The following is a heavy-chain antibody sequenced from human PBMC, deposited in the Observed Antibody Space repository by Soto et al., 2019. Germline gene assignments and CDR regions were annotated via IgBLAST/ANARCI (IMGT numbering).Heavy chain of an antibody. D-gene: IGHD3-22*01. CDR1: GYTLTELS. CDR2: FDPEDGET. V-gene: IGHV1-24*01. Sequence: ASVKVSCKVSGYTLTELSMHWVRQAPGKGLEWMGGFDPEDGETIYAQKFQGRVTMTEDTSTDTAYMELSSLRSEDTAVYYCATSRYYYDSSGYVDYWGQGTLVTVSS. CDR3: ATSRYYYDSSGYVDY. J-gene: IGHJ4*02.